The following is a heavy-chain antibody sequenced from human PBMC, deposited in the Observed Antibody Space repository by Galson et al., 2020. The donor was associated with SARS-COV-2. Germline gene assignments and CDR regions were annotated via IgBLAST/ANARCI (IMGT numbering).Heavy chain of an antibody. CDR1: GYRFTSYW. Sequence: GESLKISCQASGYRFTSYWIGWVRQMPGKGLEWMGIVFPGDSETRYSPSFQGQVTISADKSISTAYLQWSSRKASDTAMDYCARHTADCSNGICYADYYHGLDVWGQGTAGTVS. J-gene: IGHJ6*02. D-gene: IGHD2-8*01. V-gene: IGHV5-51*01. CDR3: ARHTADCSNGICYADYYHGLDV. CDR2: VFPGDSET.